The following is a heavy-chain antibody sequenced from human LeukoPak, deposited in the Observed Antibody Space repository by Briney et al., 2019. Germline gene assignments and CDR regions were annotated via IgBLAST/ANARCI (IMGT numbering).Heavy chain of an antibody. CDR2: INPNSGGT. Sequence: ASVKVSCKASGYTFTDYYIHWVRQAPAQGLEWMGWINPNSGGTNYAQKFLGRVTMTRDTSISTAYMELSSLRSDDTAVYYCARATLPRSDDYAFDYWGQGTLVTASS. CDR3: ARATLPRSDDYAFDY. D-gene: IGHD4-17*01. V-gene: IGHV1-2*02. CDR1: GYTFTDYY. J-gene: IGHJ4*02.